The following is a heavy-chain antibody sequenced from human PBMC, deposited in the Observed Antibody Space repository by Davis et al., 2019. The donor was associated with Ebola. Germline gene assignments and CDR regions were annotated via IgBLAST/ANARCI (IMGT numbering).Heavy chain of an antibody. D-gene: IGHD6-13*01. J-gene: IGHJ4*02. CDR2: ISAYNGNT. V-gene: IGHV1-18*01. CDR1: GGTFTSYG. CDR3: ARDRGLIAAAGTKDY. Sequence: ASVKVSCKASGGTFTSYGISWVRQAPGQGLEWMGWISAYNGNTNYAQKLQGRVTMTTDTSTSTAYMELRSLRSDDTAVYYCARDRGLIAAAGTKDYWGQGTLVTVSS.